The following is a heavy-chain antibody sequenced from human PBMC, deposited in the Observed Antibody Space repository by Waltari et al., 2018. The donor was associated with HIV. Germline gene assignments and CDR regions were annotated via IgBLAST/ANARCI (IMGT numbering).Heavy chain of an antibody. CDR1: GGTVSSHA. D-gene: IGHD3-3*01. J-gene: IGHJ4*02. Sequence: QVQLVQSGAEVKKPGSSVQVSCKASGGTVSSHAICWLRTAPGPGLEWMGGIIPIFGTANYAQKFQGRVTITADESTSTAYMELSSLRSEDTAVYYCARDSGHDFWSGYYFLDYWGQGTLVTVSS. V-gene: IGHV1-69*01. CDR2: IIPIFGTA. CDR3: ARDSGHDFWSGYYFLDY.